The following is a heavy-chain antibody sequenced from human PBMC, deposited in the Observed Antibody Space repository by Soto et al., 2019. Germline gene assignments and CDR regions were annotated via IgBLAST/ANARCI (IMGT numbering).Heavy chain of an antibody. Sequence: QVQLVQSGAEVKKPGASVKVSCKASGYTFSSYFITWVRQAPGQGLEWMGWIRAYNGNTNYAQNLQGRVTMTTDQSTSTAYMKLRSLRSDETAVYYCARDLPPVDSWGQGTLVTVSS. CDR1: GYTFSSYF. CDR2: IRAYNGNT. V-gene: IGHV1-18*01. J-gene: IGHJ4*02. CDR3: ARDLPPVDS.